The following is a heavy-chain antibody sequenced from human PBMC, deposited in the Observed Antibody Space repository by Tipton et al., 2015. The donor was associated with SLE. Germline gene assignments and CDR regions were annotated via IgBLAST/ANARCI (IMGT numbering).Heavy chain of an antibody. CDR1: GGSISSYY. CDR3: AKNSGSYYFDD. V-gene: IGHV4-59*12. CDR2: IYYSGST. J-gene: IGHJ4*02. D-gene: IGHD3-10*01. Sequence: TLSLTCAVSGGSISSYYWSWIRQPPGKGLEWIGYIYYSGSTNYNPSLQSRVTISVDTSKNQFSLNLSSVTAADTAVYYCAKNSGSYYFDDWGQGTLVTVSS.